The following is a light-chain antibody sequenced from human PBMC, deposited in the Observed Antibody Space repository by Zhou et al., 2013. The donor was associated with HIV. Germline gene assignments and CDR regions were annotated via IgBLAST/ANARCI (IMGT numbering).Light chain of an antibody. CDR2: GAS. CDR3: QQYAGSPWT. CDR1: QSVSGSY. J-gene: IGKJ1*01. Sequence: EIVLTQSPGTLSLSPGERATLSCRASQSVSGSYLAWYQQKPGQAPRLFLYGASSRATGIPDRFSGSGSGTDFTLTINRLEPDDFAVYYCQQYAGSPWTFGQGTKVEIK. V-gene: IGKV3-20*01.